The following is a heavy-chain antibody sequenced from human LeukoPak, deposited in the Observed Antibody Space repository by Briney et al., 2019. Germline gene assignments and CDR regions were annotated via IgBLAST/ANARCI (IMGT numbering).Heavy chain of an antibody. Sequence: GASVKVSCKASGYTFTGYYMYWVRQAPGQGLEWMGWINPNSGGTNYAQKFQGRVTMTRDTSISTAYMELSRLRSDDTAVYYCARVSRQPTNYYYYYMDVWGKGTTVTVSS. V-gene: IGHV1-2*02. CDR3: ARVSRQPTNYYYYYMDV. CDR1: GYTFTGYY. D-gene: IGHD1-26*01. J-gene: IGHJ6*03. CDR2: INPNSGGT.